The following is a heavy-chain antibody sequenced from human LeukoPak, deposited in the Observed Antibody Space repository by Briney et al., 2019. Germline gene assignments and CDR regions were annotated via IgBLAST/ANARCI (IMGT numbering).Heavy chain of an antibody. D-gene: IGHD6-6*01. CDR1: VFTFSRHW. V-gene: IGHV3-7*01. J-gene: IGHJ4*02. CDR3: MAESSSPWEGY. CDR2: IKEDGSVK. Sequence: GRSLTLSCPGSVFTFSRHWMDWVRQARWRGRDGVGHIKEDGSVKNYVDSVTGRFTISRDNAKTSMYLQMNSMRVEDTDVYYCMAESSSPWEGYWGQGTLVTVSS.